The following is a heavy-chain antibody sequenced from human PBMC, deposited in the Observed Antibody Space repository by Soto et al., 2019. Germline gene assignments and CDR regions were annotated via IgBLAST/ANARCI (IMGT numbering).Heavy chain of an antibody. D-gene: IGHD4-17*01. CDR1: GGSISSYY. V-gene: IGHV4-59*08. Sequence: PSETLSLTCTVSGGSISSYYWSWIRQPPGKGLEWIGYIYYSGSTNYNPSLKSRVTISVDTSKNQFSLKLSSVTAADTAVYYCARRYGRYFDDRGQGTLVTVSS. CDR2: IYYSGST. J-gene: IGHJ4*02. CDR3: ARRYGRYFDD.